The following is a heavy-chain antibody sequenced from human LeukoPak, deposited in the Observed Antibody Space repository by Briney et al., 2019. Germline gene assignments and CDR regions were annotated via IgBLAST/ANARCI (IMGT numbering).Heavy chain of an antibody. CDR1: GYTFTSYD. Sequence: ASVNVSCTASGYTFTSYDINWVRQAAGQGVEWMGWMNPNSGNTGYAQKFQGRVTITRNTSISTAYMELSSLRSEDTAVYYCARGSGIVVVPAAMGGSWFDPWGQGTLVTVSS. D-gene: IGHD2-2*01. J-gene: IGHJ5*02. V-gene: IGHV1-8*03. CDR3: ARGSGIVVVPAAMGGSWFDP. CDR2: MNPNSGNT.